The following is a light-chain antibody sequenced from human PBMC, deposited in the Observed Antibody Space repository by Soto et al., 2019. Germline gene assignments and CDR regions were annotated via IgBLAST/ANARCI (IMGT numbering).Light chain of an antibody. CDR2: KAS. CDR3: PHYNSYSEA. Sequence: DIQITQSPSTLSGSVGDRVTITCRASQTISSRLAWYPQKPGKAPKLLIYKASTLNSGVPSRFRGSGAGTEFTRTISSLQPDDFETDYCPHYNSYSEAFGQGTKVDIK. V-gene: IGKV1-5*03. J-gene: IGKJ1*01. CDR1: QTISSR.